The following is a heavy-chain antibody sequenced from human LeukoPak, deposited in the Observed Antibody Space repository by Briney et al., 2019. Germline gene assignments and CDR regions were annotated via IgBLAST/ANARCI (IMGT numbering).Heavy chain of an antibody. CDR2: IKQDGSEK. V-gene: IGHV3-7*03. J-gene: IGHJ4*02. Sequence: GGSLRLSCAASGFTFSSYWMSWVRQAPGKGLEWVANIKQDGSEKYYVDSVKGRFTISRDNAKNSLYLQMDSLRAEDTAVYYCARDGVVRGVITPYFDYWGQGTLVTVSS. CDR3: ARDGVVRGVITPYFDY. CDR1: GFTFSSYW. D-gene: IGHD3-10*01.